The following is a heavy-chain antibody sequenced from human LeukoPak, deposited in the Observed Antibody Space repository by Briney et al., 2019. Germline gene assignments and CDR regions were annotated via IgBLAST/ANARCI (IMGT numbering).Heavy chain of an antibody. J-gene: IGHJ4*02. D-gene: IGHD6-6*01. CDR3: ARVWEGYSSSSDY. CDR2: ISSSGSTI. Sequence: GGSLKLSCAASGFTFSGSAMNWVRQAPGKGLEWVSYISSSGSTIYYAGSVKGRFTISRDNAKNSLYLQMNSLRAEDTAVHYCARVWEGYSSSSDYWGQGTLVTVSS. V-gene: IGHV3-48*03. CDR1: GFTFSGSA.